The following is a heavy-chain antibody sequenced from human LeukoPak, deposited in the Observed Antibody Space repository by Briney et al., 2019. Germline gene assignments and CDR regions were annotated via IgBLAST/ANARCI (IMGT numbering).Heavy chain of an antibody. V-gene: IGHV4-34*01. CDR3: ASGATRHRGDY. Sequence: SQTLSLTSALYGGSFRGYYWSWIREPPGNGLEWIGEINHSGSTHYNPSLKSRVTTSVDTSKNQFSLKLSSVTAADRAVYYCASGATRHRGDYWGQGTLVTVSS. CDR1: GGSFRGYY. J-gene: IGHJ4*02. D-gene: IGHD1-26*01. CDR2: INHSGST.